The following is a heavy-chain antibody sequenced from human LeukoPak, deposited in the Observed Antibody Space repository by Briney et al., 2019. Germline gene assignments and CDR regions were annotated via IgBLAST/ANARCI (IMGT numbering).Heavy chain of an antibody. CDR3: ARGPRITMIRGGQWYYYMDV. J-gene: IGHJ6*03. Sequence: ASVKVSCKASGYTFTSYGISWVRQAPGQGLEWMGWISAYNGNTNYAQKLQGRVTMTRDTSTSTVYMELSSLRFEDTAVYYCARGPRITMIRGGQWYYYMDVWGKGTTVTISS. D-gene: IGHD3-10*01. V-gene: IGHV1-18*01. CDR1: GYTFTSYG. CDR2: ISAYNGNT.